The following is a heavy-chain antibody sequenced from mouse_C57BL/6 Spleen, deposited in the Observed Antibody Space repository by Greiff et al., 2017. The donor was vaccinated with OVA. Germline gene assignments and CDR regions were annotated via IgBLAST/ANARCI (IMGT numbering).Heavy chain of an antibody. CDR3: AREGGGHDAMDY. Sequence: VQLQQSGPELVKPGASVKISCKASGYTFTDYYMNWVKQSHGKSLEWIGDINPNNGGTSYNQKFKGKATLTVDKSSSTAYMELRSLTSEDSAVYYCAREGGGHDAMDYWGQGTSVTVSS. D-gene: IGHD3-3*01. CDR1: GYTFTDYY. J-gene: IGHJ4*01. CDR2: INPNNGGT. V-gene: IGHV1-26*01.